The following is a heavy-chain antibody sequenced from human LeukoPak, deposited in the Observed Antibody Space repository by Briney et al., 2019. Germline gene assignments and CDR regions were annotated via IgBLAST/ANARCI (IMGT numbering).Heavy chain of an antibody. CDR3: ATTGANWANDY. V-gene: IGHV1-18*01. J-gene: IGHJ4*02. D-gene: IGHD4/OR15-4a*01. CDR1: GYTFTSYG. CDR2: ISAYNGNT. Sequence: ASVKVSCKASGYTFTSYGISWVRQAPGQGLEWMGWISAYNGNTNYAQKLQGRVTMTRDTSINTSYMELSSLRSDDSAVYYCATTGANWANDYWGQGTPVTVSS.